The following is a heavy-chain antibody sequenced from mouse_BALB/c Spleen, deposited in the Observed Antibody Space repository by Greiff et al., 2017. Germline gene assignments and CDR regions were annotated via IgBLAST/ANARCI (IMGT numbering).Heavy chain of an antibody. CDR3: ARHSLYYGSSTYYFDY. CDR1: GFAFSSYD. CDR2: ISSGGGST. D-gene: IGHD1-1*01. V-gene: IGHV5-12-1*01. J-gene: IGHJ2*01. Sequence: EVKVVESGGGLVKPGGSLKLSCAASGFAFSSYDMSWVRQTPEKRLEWVAYISSGGGSTYYPDTVKGRFTISRDNAKNTLYLQMSSLKSEDTAMYYCARHSLYYGSSTYYFDYWGQGTTLTVSS.